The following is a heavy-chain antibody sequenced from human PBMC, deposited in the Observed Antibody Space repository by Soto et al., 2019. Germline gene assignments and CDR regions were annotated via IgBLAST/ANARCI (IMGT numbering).Heavy chain of an antibody. Sequence: QVQLQESGPGLVKPSQTLSLTCTVSGDSISSGGYYWSWIRQHPGKGLEWIGYIYYSGSTYYNPSLKSRVTISVDTSKNQFSLKLSSVTAADTAVYYCARDRSYDSSPDAFDIWGQGTMVTVSS. D-gene: IGHD3-22*01. CDR2: IYYSGST. V-gene: IGHV4-31*03. CDR1: GDSISSGGYY. J-gene: IGHJ3*02. CDR3: ARDRSYDSSPDAFDI.